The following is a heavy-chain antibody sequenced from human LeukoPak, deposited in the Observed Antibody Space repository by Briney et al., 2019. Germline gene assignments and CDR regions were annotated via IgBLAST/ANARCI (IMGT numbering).Heavy chain of an antibody. CDR1: GFTFSSYW. D-gene: IGHD3-10*01. J-gene: IGHJ6*03. Sequence: PGGSLRLSCAASGFTFSSYWMSWVRQAPGKGREWVANIKQDGSEENYVDSVKGRFTISRDNAKNSLYLQMNSLRAEDTAVYYCARDQGYGSGSYYMDVWGKGTTVTISS. V-gene: IGHV3-7*01. CDR2: IKQDGSEE. CDR3: ARDQGYGSGSYYMDV.